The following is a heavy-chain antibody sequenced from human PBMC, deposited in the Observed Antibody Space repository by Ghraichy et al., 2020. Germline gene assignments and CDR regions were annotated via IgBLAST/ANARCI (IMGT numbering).Heavy chain of an antibody. J-gene: IGHJ4*02. V-gene: IGHV3-43*02. CDR3: AKDPEGGSAGGYY. Sequence: GGSLRLSCSASGFNFDGYVMHWVRQVPGKGLEWISLISGDGVSTYYADFVKGRFIISRDNRKNSLSLQMNSLKAEDTALYYCAKDPEGGSAGGYYWGQGTLVTVSS. D-gene: IGHD3-16*01. CDR2: ISGDGVST. CDR1: GFNFDGYV.